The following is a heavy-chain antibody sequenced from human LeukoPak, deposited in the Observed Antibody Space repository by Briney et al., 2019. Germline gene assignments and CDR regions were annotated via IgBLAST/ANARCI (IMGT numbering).Heavy chain of an antibody. J-gene: IGHJ4*02. Sequence: PGRSLRLSCAASGFTFSSYPMHWVRQAPGKGLEWVAVISYDGSNKDYANSVKGRFTISRDSSKNTLYLQMNSLRAEDTAVFYCASGTGGTFFDSWGQGTLVTVSS. V-gene: IGHV3-30-3*01. CDR3: ASGTGGTFFDS. CDR2: ISYDGSNK. D-gene: IGHD3/OR15-3a*01. CDR1: GFTFSSYP.